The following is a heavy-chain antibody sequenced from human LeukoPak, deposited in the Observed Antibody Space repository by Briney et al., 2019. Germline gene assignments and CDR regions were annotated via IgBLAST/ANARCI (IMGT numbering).Heavy chain of an antibody. CDR2: MNPNSGNT. Sequence: ASVKVSCKASEYTFTSYDINWVRQATGQGLEWMGWMNPNSGNTGYAQKFQGRVTMTRNTSISTAYMELSSLRSEDTAVYYCARVTRLYYYDSSSDAFDIWGQGTMVTVSS. J-gene: IGHJ3*02. D-gene: IGHD3-22*01. CDR3: ARVTRLYYYDSSSDAFDI. V-gene: IGHV1-8*01. CDR1: EYTFTSYD.